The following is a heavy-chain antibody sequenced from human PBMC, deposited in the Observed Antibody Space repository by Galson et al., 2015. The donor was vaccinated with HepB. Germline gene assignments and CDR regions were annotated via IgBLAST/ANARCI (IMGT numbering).Heavy chain of an antibody. CDR1: GFTFSSYG. CDR2: ISYDGSNK. D-gene: IGHD3-22*01. V-gene: IGHV3-30*18. Sequence: SLRLSCAASGFTFSSYGMHWVRQAPGKGLEWVAVISYDGSNKYYADSVKGRFTISRDNSKNTLYLQMNSLRAEDTAVHYCAKAGNYYDTSDWGQGTLVTVSS. J-gene: IGHJ4*02. CDR3: AKAGNYYDTSD.